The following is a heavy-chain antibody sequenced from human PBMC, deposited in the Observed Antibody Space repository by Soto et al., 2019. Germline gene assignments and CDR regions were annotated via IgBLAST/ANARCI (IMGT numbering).Heavy chain of an antibody. V-gene: IGHV3-48*01. J-gene: IGHJ6*03. D-gene: IGHD3-9*01. CDR1: GFTFSSYG. Sequence: EVQLVQSGGGLVQPGGSLRLSCAASGFTFSSYGMNWVRQAPGKGLEWVSYISSSSTIYYADSVKGRFTISRDNAKNSLYLQMNSLRADDTAVYYCAKDYYDILTGYPYYYYMDVWGKGTTVTVSS. CDR3: AKDYYDILTGYPYYYYMDV. CDR2: ISSSSTI.